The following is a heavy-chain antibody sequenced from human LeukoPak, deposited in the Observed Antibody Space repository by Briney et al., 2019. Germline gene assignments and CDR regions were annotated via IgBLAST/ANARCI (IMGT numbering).Heavy chain of an antibody. J-gene: IGHJ5*02. CDR3: ARILPGLRFLEWLPHNWFDP. CDR1: GYSFTSYW. D-gene: IGHD3-3*01. CDR2: IYPGDSDT. Sequence: GESLKISCKGSGYSFTSYWIGWVRQMPGKGLEWMGIIYPGDSDTRYSPSFQGQVTISADKSISTAYLQWSSLKASDTAMYYCARILPGLRFLEWLPHNWFDPWGQGTLVTVSS. V-gene: IGHV5-51*01.